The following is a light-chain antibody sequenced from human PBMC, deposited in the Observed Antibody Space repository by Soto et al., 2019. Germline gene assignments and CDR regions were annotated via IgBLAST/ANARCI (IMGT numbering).Light chain of an antibody. J-gene: IGLJ2*01. CDR1: GSNIGAGFD. V-gene: IGLV1-40*01. CDR3: QSYDTGLSGPVV. CDR2: GNT. Sequence: QSVPTQPPSLSGAPGQNIIISCTGGGSNIGAGFDVHWYQQLPGTAPKLLIYGNTNRPSGVPDRFSGSKSGTSASLVITGLQAEDEADHYCQSYDTGLSGPVVFGGGTKVTVL.